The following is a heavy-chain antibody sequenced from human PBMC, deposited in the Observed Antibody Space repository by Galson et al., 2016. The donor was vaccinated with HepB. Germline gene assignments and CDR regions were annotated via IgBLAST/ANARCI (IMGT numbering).Heavy chain of an antibody. CDR2: ITSRSRHI. CDR1: GFTLSSFS. Sequence: SLRLSCAASGFTLSSFSMNWVRQAPGKGLEWVSSITSRSRHIFYADSVKGRFTVSRDNVKNSLSLQMTSLRADDTAVYFCAKSARTGGIDYWGQGTLVTVSS. J-gene: IGHJ4*02. V-gene: IGHV3-21*01. D-gene: IGHD2-8*02. CDR3: AKSARTGGIDY.